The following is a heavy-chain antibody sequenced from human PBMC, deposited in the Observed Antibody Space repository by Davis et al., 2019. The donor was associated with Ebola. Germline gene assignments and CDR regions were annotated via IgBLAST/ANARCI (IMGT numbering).Heavy chain of an antibody. CDR1: GFTFSNAW. V-gene: IGHV3-15*01. CDR2: IKSKTDGGTT. Sequence: GESLKISCAASGFTFSNAWMSWVRQAPGKGLEWVGRIKSKTDGGTTDYAAPVKGRFTISRDDSKNTLYLQMNSLKTEDTAVCYCTTDGGTLRFDPWGQGTLVTVSS. D-gene: IGHD3-16*01. J-gene: IGHJ5*02. CDR3: TTDGGTLRFDP.